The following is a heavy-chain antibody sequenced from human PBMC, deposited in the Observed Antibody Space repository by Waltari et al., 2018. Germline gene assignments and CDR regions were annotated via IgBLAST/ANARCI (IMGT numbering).Heavy chain of an antibody. Sequence: VQLVECGGGVWQRGGSLGLSCAPCGLWFSNQWLTWVRRASGTGPEWVAKIKQDGSEKYYMDSVKGRFTISRDNAKKSLYLQMNNLRVEDTAVYYCTRGGRDSSWYWRDWGQGTLVTVSS. V-gene: IGHV3-7*01. CDR2: IKQDGSEK. D-gene: IGHD6-13*01. CDR1: GLWFSNQW. CDR3: TRGGRDSSWYWRD. J-gene: IGHJ4*02.